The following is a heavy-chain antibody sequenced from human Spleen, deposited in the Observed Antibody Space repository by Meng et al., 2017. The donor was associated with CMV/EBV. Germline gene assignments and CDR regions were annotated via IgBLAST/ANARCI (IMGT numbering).Heavy chain of an antibody. CDR2: IDTDGTVT. CDR3: VRDLVGNRDS. V-gene: IGHV3-74*03. CDR1: GFTFSYYW. J-gene: IGHJ5*01. Sequence: EVQLVGRGGGLVRPGGSLRLSCADSGFTFSYYWMHWVRQAPGEGPVWVSRIDTDGTVTSYAESVRGRFTISRDNSKNTLYLQMNDLRAGDSGVYYCVRDLVGNRDSWGHGTLVTASS. D-gene: IGHD1-14*01.